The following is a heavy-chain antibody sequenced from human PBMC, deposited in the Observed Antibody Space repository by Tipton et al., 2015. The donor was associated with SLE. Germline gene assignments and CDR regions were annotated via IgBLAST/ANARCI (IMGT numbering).Heavy chain of an antibody. J-gene: IGHJ4*02. CDR1: GGSFSGYY. Sequence: TLSLTCAVYGGSFSGYYWSWIRQPPGKGLEWIGEINHSGSTNYNPSLKSRVTISVDTSKNQFSLKLSSVTAADTAVYYCAREGVGAIDYWDQGTLVTVSS. D-gene: IGHD1-26*01. V-gene: IGHV4-34*01. CDR3: AREGVGAIDY. CDR2: INHSGST.